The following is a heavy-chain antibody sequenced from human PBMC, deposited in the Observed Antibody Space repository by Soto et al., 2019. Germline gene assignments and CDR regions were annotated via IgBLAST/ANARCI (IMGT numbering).Heavy chain of an antibody. CDR1: GFTFRSYG. D-gene: IGHD3-16*02. CDR2: ISYDGSNE. Sequence: QVQLVESGGGVVQPGRSLRLSCAASGFTFRSYGMHWVRQAPGKGLEWVAVISYDGSNEYYADSVKGRFTISRDNSKNTLSLQMNSLRAEDTALYYCAKGQVIEWYLDVWGRGTLVTVSS. J-gene: IGHJ2*01. V-gene: IGHV3-30*18. CDR3: AKGQVIEWYLDV.